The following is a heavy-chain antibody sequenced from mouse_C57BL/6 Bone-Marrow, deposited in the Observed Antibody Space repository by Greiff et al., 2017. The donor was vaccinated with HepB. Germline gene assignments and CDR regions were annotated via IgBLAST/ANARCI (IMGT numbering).Heavy chain of an antibody. CDR2: IDPSDSYT. Sequence: QVQLQQSGAELVMPGASVKLSCKASGYTFTSYWMHWVKQRPGQGLELNGEIDPSDSYTNYNQKFKGKSTLTVDKSSSTAYMQLSSLTSEDSAVYYCARHYYDYDEGFAYWGQGTLVTVSA. V-gene: IGHV1-69*01. CDR3: ARHYYDYDEGFAY. J-gene: IGHJ3*01. CDR1: GYTFTSYW. D-gene: IGHD2-4*01.